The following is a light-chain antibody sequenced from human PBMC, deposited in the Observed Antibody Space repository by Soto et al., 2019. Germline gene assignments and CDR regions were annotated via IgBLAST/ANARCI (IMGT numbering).Light chain of an antibody. CDR3: SSYTTSSPYV. CDR2: EVS. CDR1: SNDVGGYDY. J-gene: IGLJ1*01. V-gene: IGLV2-14*01. Sequence: QPVLTQPASVSESPGQSITISCTGTSNDVGGYDYVSWYQQHPGKAPKLVIYEVSHRPSGVSDRFSGSKSGNTASLTISGLQVEDEAEYYCSSYTTSSPYVFGPGTKVTVL.